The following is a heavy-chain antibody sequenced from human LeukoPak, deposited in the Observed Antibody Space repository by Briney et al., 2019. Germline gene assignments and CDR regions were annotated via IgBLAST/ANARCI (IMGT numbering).Heavy chain of an antibody. Sequence: GGSLRLSCAASGFSFDDYAMHWVRQAPGKGLEWVSLISGDGGSTYYADSVKGRFTISRDNSKNSLYLLMNSLRSGDTALYYCAKRIGATNHDAMDVWGQGTTVTVSS. J-gene: IGHJ6*02. D-gene: IGHD6-13*01. CDR2: ISGDGGST. CDR3: AKRIGATNHDAMDV. V-gene: IGHV3-43*02. CDR1: GFSFDDYA.